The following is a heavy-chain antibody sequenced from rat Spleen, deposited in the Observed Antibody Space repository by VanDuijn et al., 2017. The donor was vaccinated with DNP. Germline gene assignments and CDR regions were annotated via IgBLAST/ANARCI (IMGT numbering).Heavy chain of an antibody. D-gene: IGHD3-1*01. CDR3: TNAKVLDY. CDR2: ISRSGGTI. Sequence: EVQLVESGGDLVQPGRSLKLFCAASGFTFSDYYMAWVRQAPTKGLEWVASISRSGGTIYYRDSVKGRFTLSRDNAKSTLYLQMDSLRSEDTATYYCTNAKVLDYWCQGVMVTVSS. CDR1: GFTFSDYY. J-gene: IGHJ2*01. V-gene: IGHV5-20*01.